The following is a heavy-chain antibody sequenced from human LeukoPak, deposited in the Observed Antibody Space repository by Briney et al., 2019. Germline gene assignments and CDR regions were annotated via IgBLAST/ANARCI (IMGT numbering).Heavy chain of an antibody. CDR3: ARDRILGGVFDY. CDR1: GYSISSGYY. CDR2: IYHSGST. D-gene: IGHD2-8*02. J-gene: IGHJ4*02. V-gene: IGHV4-38-2*02. Sequence: SQTLSLTCTVSGYSISSGYYWGWIRQPPGKGLEWIGSIYHSGSTYHNPSLKSRVTISVDTSKNQFSLKLSSVTAADTAVYYCARDRILGGVFDYWGQGTLVTVSS.